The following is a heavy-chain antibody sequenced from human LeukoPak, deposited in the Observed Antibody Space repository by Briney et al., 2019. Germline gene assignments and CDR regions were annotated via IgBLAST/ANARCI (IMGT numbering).Heavy chain of an antibody. D-gene: IGHD3-22*01. CDR1: GGSISSGGYY. CDR3: ARDSFDSSGFDY. J-gene: IGHJ4*02. CDR2: IYYSGST. Sequence: PSQTLSLTCTVSGGSISSGGYYWSWIRQHPGKGPEWIGYIYYSGSTYYNPSLKSRVTISVDTSKNQFSLKLSSVTAADTAVYYCARDSFDSSGFDYWGQGTLVTVSS. V-gene: IGHV4-31*03.